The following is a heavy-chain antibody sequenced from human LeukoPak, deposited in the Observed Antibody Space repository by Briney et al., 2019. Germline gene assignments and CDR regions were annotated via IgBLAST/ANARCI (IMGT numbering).Heavy chain of an antibody. J-gene: IGHJ5*02. CDR2: IWYDGSNK. D-gene: IGHD3-9*01. V-gene: IGHV3-33*01. CDR3: ARGASRYFAGLPPSAA. Sequence: PGGSLRLSCAASGFTFSSYGMHWVRQAPGKGLEWVAVIWYDGSNKYYADSVKGRFTIPRDNSKNTLYLQMNSLRAEDTAVSYCARGASRYFAGLPPSAAWGPGTLVTVSS. CDR1: GFTFSSYG.